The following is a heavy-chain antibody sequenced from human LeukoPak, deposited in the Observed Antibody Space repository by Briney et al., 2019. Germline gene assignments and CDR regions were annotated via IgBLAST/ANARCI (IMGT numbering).Heavy chain of an antibody. V-gene: IGHV4-59*01. Sequence: PSGTLSLTCTVSGGSISSYYWSWIRQPPGKGLEWIGYIYYSGSTNYNPSLKSRVTISVDTSKNQFSLKLSSVTAADTAVYYCARDQYGDYYFDYWGQGTLDTVSS. D-gene: IGHD4-17*01. J-gene: IGHJ4*02. CDR1: GGSISSYY. CDR2: IYYSGST. CDR3: ARDQYGDYYFDY.